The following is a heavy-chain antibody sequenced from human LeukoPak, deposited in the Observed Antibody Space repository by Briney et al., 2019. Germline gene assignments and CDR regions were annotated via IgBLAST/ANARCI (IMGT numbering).Heavy chain of an antibody. CDR2: ISGSGGST. V-gene: IGHV3-23*01. D-gene: IGHD6-6*01. CDR3: AKAGPYSSSPDAFDI. Sequence: GGSLRLSCTASGFTFGDYAMSWVRQAPGKGLEWVSAISGSGGSTYYADSVKGRFTISRDNSKNTLYLQMNSLRAEDTAVYYCAKAGPYSSSPDAFDIWGQGTMVTVSS. J-gene: IGHJ3*02. CDR1: GFTFGDYA.